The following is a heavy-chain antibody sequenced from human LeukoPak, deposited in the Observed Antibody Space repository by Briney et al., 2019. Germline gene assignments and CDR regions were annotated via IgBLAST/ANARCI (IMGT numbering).Heavy chain of an antibody. J-gene: IGHJ4*02. V-gene: IGHV3-72*01. D-gene: IGHD6-13*01. CDR1: GFSIADHH. Sequence: GGSLRLSCAGAGFSIADHHMDWVRQAPGTGLEWIGRSATTKPNSCTTQYAASVRGRFTISRDDSQNSLYLHLNSLKTEDTAVYYCVRVVTTRSGWYHFDNWGLGTLVSVSS. CDR2: SATTKPNSCTT. CDR3: VRVVTTRSGWYHFDN.